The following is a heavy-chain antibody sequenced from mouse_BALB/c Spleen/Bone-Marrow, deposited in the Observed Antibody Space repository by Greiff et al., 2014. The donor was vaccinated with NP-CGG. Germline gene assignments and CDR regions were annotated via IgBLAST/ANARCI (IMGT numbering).Heavy chain of an antibody. V-gene: IGHV1-63*02. CDR3: ARKDSY. CDR2: IYCGGGYT. J-gene: IGHJ3*01. CDR1: GYTFTNYW. Sequence: SGAELVRPGTSVKMSCKAAGYTFTNYWICWIKQRPGHGLEWIGDIYCGGGYTNYNEKFKGKATLTADTSSNPTYMHLSSLTSEDSALYYCARKDSYWGQGTLVTVSA.